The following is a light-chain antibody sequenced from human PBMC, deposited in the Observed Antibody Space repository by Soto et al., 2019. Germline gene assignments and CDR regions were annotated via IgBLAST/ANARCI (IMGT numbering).Light chain of an antibody. CDR2: GAS. CDR1: QSVSSSY. CDR3: QQYGSSPLT. V-gene: IGKV3-20*01. J-gene: IGKJ4*01. Sequence: EIVLTQSPGTLSLSPGERATLSCRASQSVSSSYLAWYQQKPGQAPRLLIYGASSRATGIPDRFSGSGSGTDFTLTISRLEPEDFAVYYGQQYGSSPLTFGGGTKLDIK.